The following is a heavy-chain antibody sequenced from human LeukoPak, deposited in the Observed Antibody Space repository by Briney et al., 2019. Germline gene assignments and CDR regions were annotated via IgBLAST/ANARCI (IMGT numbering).Heavy chain of an antibody. D-gene: IGHD6-19*01. V-gene: IGHV4-34*01. J-gene: IGHJ5*02. CDR1: GGSFSGYY. CDR2: INHSGST. Sequence: SETLSLTCAVYGGSFSGYYWSWIRQPPGKGLEWIGEINHSGSTNYNPSLKSRVTISVDTSKNQFSLKLSSVTAADTAVYYCARGVFFAIAVAGNNFNWFDPWGQGTLVTVSS. CDR3: ARGVFFAIAVAGNNFNWFDP.